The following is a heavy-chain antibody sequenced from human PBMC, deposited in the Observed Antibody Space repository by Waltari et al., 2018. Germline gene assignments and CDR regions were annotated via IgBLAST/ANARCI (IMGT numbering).Heavy chain of an antibody. CDR1: GGSITSSNW. CDR2: IYHSGST. J-gene: IGHJ3*02. V-gene: IGHV4-4*02. CDR3: ASGISIAVACTRDAFDI. D-gene: IGHD6-19*01. Sequence: QVQLQESGPGLVKPSGTLSLTCAVSGGSITSSNWWGWVRQPPGKGLEWIGEIYHSGSTNYNPSLKSRVTISVDKAKNQFSLKLSSVTAADTAAYYCASGISIAVACTRDAFDIWGQGTMVTVSS.